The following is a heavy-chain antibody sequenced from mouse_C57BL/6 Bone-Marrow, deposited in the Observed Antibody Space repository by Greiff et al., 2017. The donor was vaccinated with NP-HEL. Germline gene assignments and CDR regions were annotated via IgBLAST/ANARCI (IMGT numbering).Heavy chain of an antibody. D-gene: IGHD2-1*01. CDR1: GYTFTSYW. Sequence: QVQLQQPGAELVKPGASVKLSCKASGYTFTSYWIHWVKQRPGQGLEWIGMIHPNSGSTNYNEKFKSKATLTVDKSSSTAYMQLSSLTSEDSAVYYCAREVYGNYVWFAYWGQGTLVTVSA. CDR2: IHPNSGST. V-gene: IGHV1-64*01. J-gene: IGHJ3*01. CDR3: AREVYGNYVWFAY.